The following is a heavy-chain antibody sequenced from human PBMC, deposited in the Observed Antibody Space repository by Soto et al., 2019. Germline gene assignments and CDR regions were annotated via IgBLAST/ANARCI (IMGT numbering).Heavy chain of an antibody. CDR3: ARDGYYYGSGGQPPFDY. V-gene: IGHV1-69*08. Sequence: QVQLVQSGAEVKKPGSSVKVSCKASGGTFSSYTVSWVRQAPGQGLEWMGRIIPILGIANYAQKFQGRVTITADKSTSTAYMELSSLRSEDTAVYYCARDGYYYGSGGQPPFDYWGQGTLVTVSS. D-gene: IGHD3-10*01. J-gene: IGHJ4*02. CDR1: GGTFSSYT. CDR2: IIPILGIA.